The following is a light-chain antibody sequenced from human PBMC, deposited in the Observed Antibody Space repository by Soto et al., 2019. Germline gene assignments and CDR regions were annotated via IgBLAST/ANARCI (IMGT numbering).Light chain of an antibody. J-gene: IGKJ3*01. Sequence: VLTQSPAILSLSPGERATLSCRASQGIGNFLAWYQQKPGQAPRLLIYDASNRATGIPARFSGSGSDTDFTLTIDSLEPEDSAVYYCQQRNCWPLTFGPGTRVEIK. V-gene: IGKV3D-11*01. CDR3: QQRNCWPLT. CDR1: QGIGNF. CDR2: DAS.